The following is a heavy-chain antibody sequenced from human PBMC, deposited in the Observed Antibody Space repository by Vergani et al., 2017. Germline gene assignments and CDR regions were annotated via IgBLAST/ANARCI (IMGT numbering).Heavy chain of an antibody. CDR1: GGSLRSYY. Sequence: QVQLQESGPGLVKPSETLSLTCTVSGGSLRSYYWSWIRQPPGKGLEWIGYIYYSGSTNYNPALKSLVTISVDTSKNQFSLKLSVVTAADTAVYYCARDSKTGTFDYWGQGTLVSVSS. V-gene: IGHV4-59*01. J-gene: IGHJ4*02. CDR2: IYYSGST. D-gene: IGHD1-14*01. CDR3: ARDSKTGTFDY.